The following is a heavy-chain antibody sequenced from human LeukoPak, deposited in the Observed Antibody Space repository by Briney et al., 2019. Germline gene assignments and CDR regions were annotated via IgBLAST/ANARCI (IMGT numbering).Heavy chain of an antibody. J-gene: IGHJ5*02. CDR3: ARWWGFDP. Sequence: PSETLSLTCTVSGGSISSYYWSWIRQPPGKGLEWIGEINHSGSTNYNPSLKSRVTMSVDTSKNQFSLNLSSVTAADTAVYYCARWWGFDPWGQGTLVTVSS. D-gene: IGHD2-15*01. CDR1: GGSISSYY. CDR2: INHSGST. V-gene: IGHV4-34*01.